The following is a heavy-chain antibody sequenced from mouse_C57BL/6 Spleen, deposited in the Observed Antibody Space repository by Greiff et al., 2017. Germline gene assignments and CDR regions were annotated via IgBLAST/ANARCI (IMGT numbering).Heavy chain of an antibody. CDR3: AKFYYDYDDWYFDV. CDR2: IWRGGST. Sequence: QVQLQQSGPGLVQPSQSLSITCTVSGFSLTSYGVHWVRQSPGKGLEWLGVIWRGGSTDYNAAFMSRLSITKDNSKSQVFFKMNSLQADDTAIYYCAKFYYDYDDWYFDVWGTGTTVTVSS. CDR1: GFSLTSYG. J-gene: IGHJ1*03. V-gene: IGHV2-5*01. D-gene: IGHD2-4*01.